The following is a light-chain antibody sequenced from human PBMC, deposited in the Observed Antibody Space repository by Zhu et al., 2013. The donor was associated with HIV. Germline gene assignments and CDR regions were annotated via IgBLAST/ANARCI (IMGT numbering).Light chain of an antibody. CDR3: QQYGKSPLT. V-gene: IGKV3-20*01. Sequence: EIVLTQSPGTLSLSPGERATLSCRASQTVSTNYLAWYQHRPRQAPRLLIYHASSRATGIPDRFSGSGSGTDFTLTISSLEPEDSAVYYCQQYGKSPLTFGGGTTVEIK. CDR1: QTVSTNY. J-gene: IGKJ4*01. CDR2: HAS.